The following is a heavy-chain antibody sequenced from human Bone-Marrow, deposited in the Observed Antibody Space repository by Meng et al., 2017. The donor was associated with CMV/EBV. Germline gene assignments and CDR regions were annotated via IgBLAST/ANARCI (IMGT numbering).Heavy chain of an antibody. CDR2: INHSGST. V-gene: IGHV4-34*01. CDR3: ARRRSSGGWFDP. D-gene: IGHD3-10*01. Sequence: SETLSLTCAVYGGSFSGYYWSWIRQPPGKGLEWIGEINHSGSTNSNPSLKSRVTISVDTSKNQFSLKLGSVTAADTAVYYCARRRSSGGWFDPWGQGTLVTVSS. CDR1: GGSFSGYY. J-gene: IGHJ5*02.